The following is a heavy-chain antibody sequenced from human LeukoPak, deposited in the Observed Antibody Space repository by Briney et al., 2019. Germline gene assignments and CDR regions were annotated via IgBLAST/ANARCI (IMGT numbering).Heavy chain of an antibody. V-gene: IGHV1-8*01. CDR3: ARGQLWFDP. CDR2: MNPNSGNT. Sequence: ASVKVSCKASGYPFTNYDINWVRQATGQGLEWMGWMNPNSGNTGYAQKFQGRVTMATNTSINTAYMELTRLTSDDTAIYYCARGQLWFDPWGQGTLVTVSS. CDR1: GYPFTNYD. J-gene: IGHJ5*02. D-gene: IGHD1-1*01.